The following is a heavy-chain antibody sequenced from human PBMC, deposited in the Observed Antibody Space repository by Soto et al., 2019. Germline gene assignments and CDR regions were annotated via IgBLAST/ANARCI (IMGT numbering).Heavy chain of an antibody. J-gene: IGHJ4*02. CDR2: IYHSGST. D-gene: IGHD5-12*01. CDR1: GGSISSGGYS. V-gene: IGHV4-30-2*01. CDR3: AAGGGLPRYY. Sequence: QLQLQESGSGLVKPSQTLSLTCAVSGGSISSGGYSWSWIRQPPGKGLEWIGYIYHSGSTYYNPSFTSRVTVSVGRSKNQFSLKLRPVPAAATAVYYCAAGGGLPRYYWGPGTLVTVSS.